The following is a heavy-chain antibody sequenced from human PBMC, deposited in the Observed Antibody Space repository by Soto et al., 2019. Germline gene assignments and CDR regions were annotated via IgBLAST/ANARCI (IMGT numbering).Heavy chain of an antibody. V-gene: IGHV4-39*01. CDR2: IYYSGST. J-gene: IGHJ4*02. CDR1: GGSISSSSYY. CDR3: ARRAPMGPYDYIWGAEYYFDY. D-gene: IGHD3-16*01. Sequence: SETLSLTCTVSGGSISSSSYYWGWIRQPPGKGLEWIGSIYYSGSTYYNPSLKSRVTISVDTSKNQFSLKLSSVTAADTAVYYCARRAPMGPYDYIWGAEYYFDYWGQGTLVTVSS.